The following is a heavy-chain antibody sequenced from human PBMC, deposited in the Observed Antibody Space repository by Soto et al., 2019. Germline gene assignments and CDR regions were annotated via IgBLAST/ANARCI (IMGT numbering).Heavy chain of an antibody. CDR1: GYTFTSYG. J-gene: IGHJ4*02. V-gene: IGHV1-18*01. D-gene: IGHD1-1*01. CDR2: ISAHNGNT. CDR3: ARGRYGDY. Sequence: QVRLVQSGAEGKKPGASVEVSCKGSGYTFTSYGITWVRQAPGQGLEWMGWISAHNGNTNYAQKLQGRVTVTRDTSPSTAYMELRSLRSDDTAVYYCARGRYGDYWGQGALVTVSS.